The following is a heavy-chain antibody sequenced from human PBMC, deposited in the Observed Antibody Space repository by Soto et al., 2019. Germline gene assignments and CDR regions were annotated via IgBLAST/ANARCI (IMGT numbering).Heavy chain of an antibody. CDR2: ISTYNGNT. V-gene: IGHV1-18*01. D-gene: IGHD3-16*01. Sequence: QVQLVQSGAEVKKPGASVKVSCRASGYSFSNYGITWVRQAPGQGLEWMGWISTYNGNTNYAQNLQGRVTMTTDTSTSTAYMEMRSLTTDDTAIYYCARDSYADYWGQGTLVTVSS. CDR1: GYSFSNYG. CDR3: ARDSYADY. J-gene: IGHJ4*02.